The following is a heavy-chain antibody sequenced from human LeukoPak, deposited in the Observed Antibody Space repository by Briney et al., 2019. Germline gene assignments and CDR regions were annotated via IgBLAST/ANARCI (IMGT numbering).Heavy chain of an antibody. CDR2: ISPNSGGT. CDR3: ARARVEMATIFYYYYMDV. J-gene: IGHJ6*03. V-gene: IGHV1-2*02. CDR1: GYTFTGYY. Sequence: GASVKVSCKASGYTFTGYYMHWVRQAPGQGLEWMGWISPNSGGTNYAQKFQGRVTMTRDTSISTAYMELSRLRSDDTAVYYCARARVEMATIFYYYYMDVWAKGPRSPSP. D-gene: IGHD5-24*01.